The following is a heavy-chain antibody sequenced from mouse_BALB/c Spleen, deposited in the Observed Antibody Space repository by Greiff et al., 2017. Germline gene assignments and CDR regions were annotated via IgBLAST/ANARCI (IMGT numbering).Heavy chain of an antibody. J-gene: IGHJ4*01. CDR1: GYSITSDYA. D-gene: IGHD1-1*01. V-gene: IGHV3-2*02. CDR3: AREITTVVATDAMDY. Sequence: EVQLQESGPGLVKPSQSLSLTCTVTGYSITSDYAWNWIRQFPGNKLEWMGYISYSGSTSYNPSLKSRISITRDTSKNQFFLQLNSVTTEDTATYYCAREITTVVATDAMDYWGQGTSVTVSS. CDR2: ISYSGST.